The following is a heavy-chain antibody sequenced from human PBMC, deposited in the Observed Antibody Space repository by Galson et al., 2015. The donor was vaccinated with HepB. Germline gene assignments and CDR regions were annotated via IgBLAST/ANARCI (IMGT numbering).Heavy chain of an antibody. V-gene: IGHV1-69*13. CDR1: GGTFSSYS. CDR3: ARVVTNLSNKSFDP. CDR2: IIPIFGTA. D-gene: IGHD4-23*01. J-gene: IGHJ5*02. Sequence: SVKVSCKASGGTFSSYSLSWVRQAPGQGLEWMGGIIPIFGTATYAQKFQGRVTITADESTSTAYMELSSLRSEDTAVYYCARVVTNLSNKSFDPWGQGTQVTVSS.